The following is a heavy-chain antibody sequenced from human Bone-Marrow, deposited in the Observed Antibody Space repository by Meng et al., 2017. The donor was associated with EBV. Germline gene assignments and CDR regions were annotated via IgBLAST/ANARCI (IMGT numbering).Heavy chain of an antibody. V-gene: IGHV1-18*01. D-gene: IGHD2-15*01. CDR1: GYTFTSYG. CDR3: ARDPPTFKVVDFDY. Sequence: QVQLVQSGAEVKKPGASVKGACKASGYTFTSYGISWARQAPGQGLEWMGWISAYNGNTNYAQKLQGRVTMTTDTSTSTAYMELRSLRSDDTAVYYCARDPPTFKVVDFDYWGQGTLVTVSS. J-gene: IGHJ4*02. CDR2: ISAYNGNT.